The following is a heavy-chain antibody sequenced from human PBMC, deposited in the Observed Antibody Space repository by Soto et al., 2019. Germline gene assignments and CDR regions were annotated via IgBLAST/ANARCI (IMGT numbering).Heavy chain of an antibody. CDR1: GFTFSSYA. Sequence: EVQLLESGGGLVQPGGSLRLSCAASGFTFSSYAMSWVRQAPGKGLEWVSAISGSGGSTYYADSVKGRFTISRDNSKNTLYLQMNSLRAEDTAVYYCAKDPPGVAVAGAGWFDPWGQGTLVTVSS. V-gene: IGHV3-23*01. D-gene: IGHD6-19*01. CDR2: ISGSGGST. CDR3: AKDPPGVAVAGAGWFDP. J-gene: IGHJ5*02.